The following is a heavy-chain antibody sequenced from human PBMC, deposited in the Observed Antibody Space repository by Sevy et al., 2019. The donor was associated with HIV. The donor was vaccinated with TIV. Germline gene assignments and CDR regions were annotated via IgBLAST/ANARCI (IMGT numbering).Heavy chain of an antibody. J-gene: IGHJ6*02. CDR3: ATEAPPAAGTEWWVGGYYYGMDV. CDR2: FDPEDGET. Sequence: ASVKVSYKVSGYTLTELSMHWVRQAPGKGLEWMGGFDPEDGETIYAQKFQGRVTMTEDTSTDTAYMERSSLRSEDTAVYYCATEAPPAAGTEWWVGGYYYGMDVWGQGTTVTVSS. D-gene: IGHD6-13*01. CDR1: GYTLTELS. V-gene: IGHV1-24*01.